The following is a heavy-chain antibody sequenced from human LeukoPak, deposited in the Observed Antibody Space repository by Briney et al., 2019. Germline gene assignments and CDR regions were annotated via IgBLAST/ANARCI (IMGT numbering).Heavy chain of an antibody. D-gene: IGHD6-13*01. CDR3: TTGPVAGGS. CDR2: IKSKTDGETT. CDR1: GFTFSSYA. J-gene: IGHJ5*02. Sequence: PGGSLRLSCAASGFTFSSYAMIWVRQAPGKGLEWVGRIKSKTDGETTDYAAPVKGRFIISRDDSKNTLYLQMNSLTTGDTAVYYCTTGPVAGGSWGQGTLVTVSS. V-gene: IGHV3-15*01.